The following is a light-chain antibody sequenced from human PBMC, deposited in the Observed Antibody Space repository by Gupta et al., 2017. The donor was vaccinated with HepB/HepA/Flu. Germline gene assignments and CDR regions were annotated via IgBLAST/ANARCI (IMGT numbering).Light chain of an antibody. V-gene: IGLV1-47*02. Sequence: QPVLTQPPSASGTPGQRVAISCSGSSSNVGRDNVYWYRQLPGTAPKLLIYNDDRRPSGVPDRFSGSKSGTSASLAISGLRSEDEADYYCAAWDNSLSAYAFGTGTWVTVL. CDR3: AAWDNSLSAYA. J-gene: IGLJ1*01. CDR2: NDD. CDR1: SSNVGRDN.